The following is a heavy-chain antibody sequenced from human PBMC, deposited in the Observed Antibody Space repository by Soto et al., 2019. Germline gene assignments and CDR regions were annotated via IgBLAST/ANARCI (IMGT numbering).Heavy chain of an antibody. D-gene: IGHD2-15*01. CDR3: ARDPKVVAARAKKYYYYYGMDV. CDR1: GFTVSSNY. V-gene: IGHV3-53*02. CDR2: IYSGGST. J-gene: IGHJ6*02. Sequence: EVQLVETGGGLIQPGGSLRLSCAASGFTVSSNYMSWVRQAPGKGLEWVSVIYSGGSTYYADSVKGRFTISRDNSKNTLYLQMNSLRADDTAVYYCARDPKVVAARAKKYYYYYGMDVWGQGTTVTVSS.